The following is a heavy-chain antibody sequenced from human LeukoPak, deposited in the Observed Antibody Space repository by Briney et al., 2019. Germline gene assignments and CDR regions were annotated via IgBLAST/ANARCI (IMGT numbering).Heavy chain of an antibody. CDR1: GFTFSSYW. V-gene: IGHV3-7*01. J-gene: IGHJ4*02. D-gene: IGHD3-3*01. CDR3: ARVKRDFWSGYYLDY. Sequence: PGGSLRLSCAASGFTFSSYWMSWVRQAPGKGLEWVANIKQDGSEKYYVDSVKGRFTISRDNAKNSLYLQMNSLRAEDTAVYYCARVKRDFWSGYYLDYWGQGTLVTVSS. CDR2: IKQDGSEK.